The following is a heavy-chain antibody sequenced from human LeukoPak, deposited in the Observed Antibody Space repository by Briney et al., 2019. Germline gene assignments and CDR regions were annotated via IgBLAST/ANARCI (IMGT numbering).Heavy chain of an antibody. CDR3: ASLPGRSRRWSSRDY. J-gene: IGHJ4*02. V-gene: IGHV4-59*01. D-gene: IGHD2-15*01. Sequence: SETLSLTCTVAGGSMSSYYWSWIRQPPGKGLEWMGYIYDSGSTTYNPSLNSRVTISVRTSTNQSSLKPRSVTAADTAVYYCASLPGRSRRWSSRDYWGQGTPVTVS. CDR1: GGSMSSYY. CDR2: IYDSGST.